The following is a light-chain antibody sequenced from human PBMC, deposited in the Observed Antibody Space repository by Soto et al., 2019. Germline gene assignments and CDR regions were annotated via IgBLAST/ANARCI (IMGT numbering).Light chain of an antibody. Sequence: SYELTQPPSVSVSPGQTARITCSGDALPNQFAYWYQQKAGQAPVLLIYKDNERPSGIPERFSGSSSGTTVTLSISGVQAEDESDYYCQSADSSGTYVVFGGGTKLTVL. V-gene: IGLV3-25*03. CDR1: ALPNQF. CDR2: KDN. CDR3: QSADSSGTYVV. J-gene: IGLJ2*01.